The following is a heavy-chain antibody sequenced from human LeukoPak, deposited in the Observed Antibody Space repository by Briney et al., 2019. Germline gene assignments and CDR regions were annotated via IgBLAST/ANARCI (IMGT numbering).Heavy chain of an antibody. Sequence: GGTLRLSCAASGFTFSRYGMTWVRQAPGKGLEWLSSISGRGDKTYYADSVKGRFTVSRDNSKNTLYLQMNSLRAEDTAVYYCARDLGTIIVVAPFDYWGQGTLVTVSS. D-gene: IGHD3-22*01. V-gene: IGHV3-23*01. CDR2: ISGRGDKT. J-gene: IGHJ4*02. CDR3: ARDLGTIIVVAPFDY. CDR1: GFTFSRYG.